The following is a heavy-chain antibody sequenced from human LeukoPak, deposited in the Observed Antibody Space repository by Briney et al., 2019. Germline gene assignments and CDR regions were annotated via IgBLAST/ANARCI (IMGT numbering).Heavy chain of an antibody. J-gene: IGHJ6*02. V-gene: IGHV5-51*01. CDR2: IYPGDSDT. CDR1: GYSFANYF. Sequence: PGESLKISCKGSGYSFANYFIAWVRQMPGKGLEWMGTIYPGDSDTRYSPSFQGQVTISADKSINTAYLQWSSLKASDTAMYYCARRRLANKKYYYYYYGLDVWGQGTTVTVSS. D-gene: IGHD3-9*01. CDR3: ARRRLANKKYYYYYYGLDV.